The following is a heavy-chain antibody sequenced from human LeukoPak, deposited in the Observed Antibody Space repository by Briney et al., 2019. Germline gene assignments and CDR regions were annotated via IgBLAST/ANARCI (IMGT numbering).Heavy chain of an antibody. D-gene: IGHD2-2*02. CDR2: ICWCGGST. V-gene: IGHV3-23*01. J-gene: IGHJ4*02. CDR1: GFTFFSYA. Sequence: PWASLELSRSAPGFTFFSYALRRGRPAPGEGGEWGSAICWCGGSTYYADSVKGRFTISRDNSKNTLYLQMNSLRAEDTAVYYCAKCRWDIVVVPAAIYYFDYWGQGTLVTVSS. CDR3: AKCRWDIVVVPAAIYYFDY.